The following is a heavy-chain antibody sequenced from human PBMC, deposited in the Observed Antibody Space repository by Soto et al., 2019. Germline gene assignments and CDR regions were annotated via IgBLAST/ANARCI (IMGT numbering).Heavy chain of an antibody. CDR1: GGSISSYY. Sequence: QVQLQESGPGLVKPSETLSLTCTVSGGSISSYYWSWIRQPPGKGLEWIGYIYYSGSTNYNPSLKSRVTISVDTSKNQFSLKLSSVTAADTAVYYCARVTLYSGSYYGGWFDPWGQGTLVTVSS. CDR2: IYYSGST. V-gene: IGHV4-59*01. CDR3: ARVTLYSGSYYGGWFDP. D-gene: IGHD1-26*01. J-gene: IGHJ5*02.